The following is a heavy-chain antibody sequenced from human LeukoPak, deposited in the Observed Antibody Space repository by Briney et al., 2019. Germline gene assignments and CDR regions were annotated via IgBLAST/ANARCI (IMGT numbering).Heavy chain of an antibody. CDR1: GFTFTTYI. J-gene: IGHJ4*02. CDR2: ITSSSASM. V-gene: IGHV3-21*01. D-gene: IGHD3-9*01. Sequence: GGALRLSCAASGFTFTTYIMNWVRQAPGKGLEWVSSITSSSASMYYADSVKGRFTSSRDNAEHSLYLQMNSLRAEDTAIYYCARTYYDILTAYNPYFDYWGQGTLVTVSS. CDR3: ARTYYDILTAYNPYFDY.